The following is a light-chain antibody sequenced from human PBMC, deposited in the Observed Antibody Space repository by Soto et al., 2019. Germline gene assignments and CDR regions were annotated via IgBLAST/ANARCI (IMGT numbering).Light chain of an antibody. CDR3: QQYYSTPWT. J-gene: IGKJ1*01. CDR2: WAS. CDR1: QSVLYSSNNKNY. Sequence: IVMTQSPDSLAVSLGERATIICKSSQSVLYSSNNKNYLAWYQQKPGQPPKLLIYWASTRESGVPDRFSGSGSGTDFTLTISSPQAEDVAVYYCQQYYSTPWTFGHGTKVEIK. V-gene: IGKV4-1*01.